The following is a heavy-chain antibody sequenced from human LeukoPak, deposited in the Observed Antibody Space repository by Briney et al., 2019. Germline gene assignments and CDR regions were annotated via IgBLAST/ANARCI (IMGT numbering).Heavy chain of an antibody. CDR1: GFTFSSYG. CDR3: AKLYYDYVWGSYRYYFFDE. Sequence: GGSLRLSCAASGFTFSSYGMHWVRQAPGKGLEWVAVIWYDGSNKYYADSVKGRFTISRDDSKNTLYLQMNSLRAEDTAVYYCAKLYYDYVWGSYRYYFFDEWGQGTLVTVSS. CDR2: IWYDGSNK. V-gene: IGHV3-33*06. J-gene: IGHJ4*02. D-gene: IGHD3-16*02.